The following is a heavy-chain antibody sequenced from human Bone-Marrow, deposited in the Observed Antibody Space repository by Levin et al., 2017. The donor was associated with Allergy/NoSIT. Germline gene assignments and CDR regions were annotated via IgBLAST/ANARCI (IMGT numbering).Heavy chain of an antibody. J-gene: IGHJ6*02. CDR1: GFAFNKAW. V-gene: IGHV3-15*07. CDR3: SSWYFTYGVDV. D-gene: IGHD6-13*01. CDR2: ISTTVDGGRT. Sequence: SCAASGFAFNKAWMTWVRQAPGKWLEWVGRISTTVDGGRTDYAAPVQGRFTISRDDSNDTLYLQMNSLKIEDTAVYYCSSWYFTYGVDVWGQGATVTVSS.